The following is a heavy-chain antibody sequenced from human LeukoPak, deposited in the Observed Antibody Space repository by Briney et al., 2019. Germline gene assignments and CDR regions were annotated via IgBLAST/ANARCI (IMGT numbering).Heavy chain of an antibody. J-gene: IGHJ6*02. Sequence: SETLSLTCTVSGGSISSNDYYWDWIRQPPGMGLEYIGSIYYSGSTYYNPSLKSRVTISVDTSKYQFSLKLSSVTAADTAVYYCAREESDSYYYYGMDVWGQGTTVTVSS. CDR1: GGSISSNDYY. V-gene: IGHV4-39*07. CDR2: IYYSGST. CDR3: AREESDSYYYYGMDV.